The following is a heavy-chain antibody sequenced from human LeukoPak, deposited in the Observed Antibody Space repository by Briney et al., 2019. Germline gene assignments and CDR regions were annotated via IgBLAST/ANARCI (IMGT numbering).Heavy chain of an antibody. J-gene: IGHJ4*02. CDR1: GFTVSYNY. D-gene: IGHD1-1*01. CDR3: ARDETGTLDY. Sequence: GGSLRLSCAASGFTVSYNYMSWVRQAPGKGLEWVSVIYSGGNTYYADSVKGRFTISRDNSKNTLYLQMNSLRGEDTAVYYCARDETGTLDYWGQGTLVTVSS. CDR2: IYSGGNT. V-gene: IGHV3-66*02.